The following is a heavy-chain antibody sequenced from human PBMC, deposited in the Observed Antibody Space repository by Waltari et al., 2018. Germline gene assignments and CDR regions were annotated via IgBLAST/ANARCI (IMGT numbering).Heavy chain of an antibody. CDR3: ARGGLELLSYFDY. J-gene: IGHJ4*02. Sequence: QVQLQESGPGLVKPSQTLSLTCTVSGGSISSGSYYWSWIRQPAGKGLEWIGRIYTSGSTNYNPSLKSRVTISVDTSKNQFSLKLSSVTAADTAVYYCARGGLELLSYFDYWGQGTLVTVSS. CDR1: GGSISSGSYY. CDR2: IYTSGST. D-gene: IGHD1-7*01. V-gene: IGHV4-61*02.